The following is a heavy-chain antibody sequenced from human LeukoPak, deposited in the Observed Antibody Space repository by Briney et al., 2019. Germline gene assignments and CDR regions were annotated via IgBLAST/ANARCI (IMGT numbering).Heavy chain of an antibody. CDR2: ISWNSGNI. CDR1: GFTFDDYA. CDR3: AKDAALHYYDSSGYPY. Sequence: GGSLRLSRAASGFTFDDYAMYWVRQAPGKGLEWVSGISWNSGNIGYADSVKGRFTISRDNAKNSLYMQMNSLRPEDTALYYCAKDAALHYYDSSGYPYWGQGTLVTVSS. V-gene: IGHV3-9*01. J-gene: IGHJ4*02. D-gene: IGHD3-22*01.